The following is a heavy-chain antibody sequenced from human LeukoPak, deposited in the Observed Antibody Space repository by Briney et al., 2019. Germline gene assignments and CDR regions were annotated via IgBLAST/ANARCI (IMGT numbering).Heavy chain of an antibody. J-gene: IGHJ6*02. CDR3: ARVQRSYYNVIYNYGMDV. V-gene: IGHV4-4*07. Sequence: SETLSLTCTVSGGSISSYYWSWIRQPAGKGLEWIGRIYTSGSTNYNPSLKSRVTMSVDTSKNQFSLKLSSVTAADTAVYYCARVQRSYYNVIYNYGMDVWGQGTTVTVSS. CDR2: IYTSGST. D-gene: IGHD3-10*01. CDR1: GGSISSYY.